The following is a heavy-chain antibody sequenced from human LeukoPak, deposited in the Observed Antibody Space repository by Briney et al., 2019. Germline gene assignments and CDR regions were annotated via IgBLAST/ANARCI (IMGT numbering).Heavy chain of an antibody. Sequence: GGSLRLSCAASGFTFSSYAMHWVRQAPGKGLEWVAVISYDGSNKYYADSVKGRFTISRDNSKNTLYLQMNSLRAEDTAVYYCARDWGNYYDSSGYYYLNWYDPWGQGTLATVSS. V-gene: IGHV3-30-3*01. J-gene: IGHJ5*02. CDR3: ARDWGNYYDSSGYYYLNWYDP. CDR1: GFTFSSYA. CDR2: ISYDGSNK. D-gene: IGHD3-22*01.